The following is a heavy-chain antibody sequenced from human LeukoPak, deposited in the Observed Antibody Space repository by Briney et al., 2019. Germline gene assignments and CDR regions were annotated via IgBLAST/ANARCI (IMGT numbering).Heavy chain of an antibody. Sequence: PGGSLRLSCAASGLIVSGNYMSWVRQSPGKGLEWVSVFYSGGSTYYAESVKGRFTISRHNSNNTLSLQMNSLRAEDTAVYYCAKLGEGAFDIWGQGTMVTVS. CDR1: GLIVSGNY. V-gene: IGHV3-53*04. J-gene: IGHJ3*02. D-gene: IGHD3-16*01. CDR3: AKLGEGAFDI. CDR2: FYSGGST.